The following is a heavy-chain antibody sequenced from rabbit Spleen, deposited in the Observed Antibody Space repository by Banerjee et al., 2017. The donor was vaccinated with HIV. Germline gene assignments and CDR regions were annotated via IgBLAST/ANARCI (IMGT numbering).Heavy chain of an antibody. J-gene: IGHJ4*01. Sequence: QEQLEESGGGLVKPEGSLTLTCTASGFDLSDYYYMYWVRQAPGKGLEWIGCIYTGGSGGVYYASWTKGRFTISKTSSTTVTLQVTSLTAADTATYFCGRDLDDVIGWNFGWWGQGTLVTVS. V-gene: IGHV1S45*01. CDR1: GFDLSDYYY. D-gene: IGHD4-1*01. CDR2: IYTGGSGGV. CDR3: GRDLDDVIGWNFGW.